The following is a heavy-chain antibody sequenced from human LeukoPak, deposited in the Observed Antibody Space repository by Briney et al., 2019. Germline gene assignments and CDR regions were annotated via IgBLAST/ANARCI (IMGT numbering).Heavy chain of an antibody. CDR3: ARGGARDNWFDP. V-gene: IGHV3-21*01. CDR1: GFTFNTYA. CDR2: ISSSSNHI. Sequence: GGSLRLSCAASGFTFNTYAINWVRQAPGKGLEWVSYISSSSNHIYYADSVKGRFTISRDNAKNSLFLQMNSLRAEDTAVYYCARGGARDNWFDPWGQGTLVTVSS. J-gene: IGHJ5*02. D-gene: IGHD4/OR15-4a*01.